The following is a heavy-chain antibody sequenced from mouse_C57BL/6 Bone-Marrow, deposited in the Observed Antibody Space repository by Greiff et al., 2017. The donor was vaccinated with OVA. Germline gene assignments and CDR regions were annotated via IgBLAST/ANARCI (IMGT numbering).Heavy chain of an antibody. CDR3: ARIFSAWFAY. CDR1: GYTFTSYC. D-gene: IGHD3-1*01. V-gene: IGHV1-55*01. CDR2: IYPGSGST. Sequence: QVQLQQPGAELVKPGASVKMSCTASGYTFTSYCITWVKQRPGQGLEWIGDIYPGSGSTNYNEKFKSKATLTVDTSSSTAYMQLSSLTSEDSAVYYCARIFSAWFAYWGQGTLVTVSA. J-gene: IGHJ3*01.